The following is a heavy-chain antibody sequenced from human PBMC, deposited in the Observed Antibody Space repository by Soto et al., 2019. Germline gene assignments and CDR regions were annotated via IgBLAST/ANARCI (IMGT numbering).Heavy chain of an antibody. CDR3: ARDRSYYDSSGSYSPPY. D-gene: IGHD3-22*01. J-gene: IGHJ4*02. CDR1: GFTFSSYA. V-gene: IGHV3-23*01. CDR2: ISGSAATT. Sequence: EVQLLESGGGLVQPGGSLGLSCAASGFTFSSYAMNWVRQAPGKGLGWVSAISGSAATTHFADSVKGRFTISRDNSKNTLYLQMNSLRAEDTAVYYCARDRSYYDSSGSYSPPYWGQGTLVTVSS.